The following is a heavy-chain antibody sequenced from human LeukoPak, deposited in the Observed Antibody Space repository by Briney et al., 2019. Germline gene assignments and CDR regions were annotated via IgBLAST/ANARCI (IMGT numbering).Heavy chain of an antibody. J-gene: IGHJ4*02. CDR2: ISGSDYST. D-gene: IGHD5/OR15-5a*01. CDR1: GFTFSSYA. V-gene: IGHV3-23*01. CDR3: AKGGLSRAGLDY. Sequence: GGSLRLSCAASGFTFSSYAMTWVRQAPGKGLEWVSSISGSDYSTYYAASVKGRFTISRDNSKNTLSLQMSSLRAEDTAVYYCAKGGLSRAGLDYWGQGTLVTVSS.